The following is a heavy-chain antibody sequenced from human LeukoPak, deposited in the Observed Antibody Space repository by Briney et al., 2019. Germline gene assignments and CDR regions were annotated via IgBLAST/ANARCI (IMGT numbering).Heavy chain of an antibody. CDR1: GFTFSSYW. V-gene: IGHV3-74*01. CDR2: INSDGSST. Sequence: GGSLRLSCAASGFTFSSYWMHWVRQAPGKGLVWVSRINSDGSSTSYADSVKGRFTISRDNAKNTLYLQMNSLRAEDTAVYYCARVPGKRYCSSTSCYTPDYWGQGTLVTVSS. CDR3: ARVPGKRYCSSTSCYTPDY. D-gene: IGHD2-2*02. J-gene: IGHJ4*02.